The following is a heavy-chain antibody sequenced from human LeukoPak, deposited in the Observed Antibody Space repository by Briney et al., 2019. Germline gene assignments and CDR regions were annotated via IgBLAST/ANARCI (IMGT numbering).Heavy chain of an antibody. V-gene: IGHV4-59*01. Sequence: SETLSLTCTVSGGSISSYYWSWIRQPPGKGLEWIGYIYYSGSTNYNPSLKSRVTISVDTSKNQFSLRLSSVTAADTAVYYCARSWSSSWTNAFDIWGQGTMVTVSS. CDR2: IYYSGST. J-gene: IGHJ3*02. CDR3: ARSWSSSWTNAFDI. CDR1: GGSISSYY. D-gene: IGHD6-13*01.